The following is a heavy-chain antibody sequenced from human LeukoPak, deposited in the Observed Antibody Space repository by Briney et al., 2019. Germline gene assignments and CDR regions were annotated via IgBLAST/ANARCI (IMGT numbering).Heavy chain of an antibody. CDR1: GGSISSSSYY. CDR2: IYYSGST. D-gene: IGHD3-10*01. CDR3: ARAEVRGVIIID. Sequence: SETLSLTCTVSGGSISSSSYYWGWIRQPPGKGLEWIGSIYYSGSTYYNPSLKSRVTISVDTSKNQFSLKLSSVTAADTAVYYCARAEVRGVIIIDWGQGTLVTVSS. J-gene: IGHJ4*02. V-gene: IGHV4-39*07.